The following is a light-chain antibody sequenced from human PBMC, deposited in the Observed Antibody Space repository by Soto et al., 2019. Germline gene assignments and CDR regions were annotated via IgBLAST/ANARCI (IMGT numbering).Light chain of an antibody. V-gene: IGLV2-14*01. Sequence: QSVLTQPASVSGSPGQSITISCTGTSSDVGGYNYVSWYQQHPGKAPKLMIYEVSNRPSGVSVRFSGSKSGNTASLTISGLQAEDEANYYCSSVTSSSTVVFGGGTKLTVL. CDR1: SSDVGGYNY. CDR2: EVS. J-gene: IGLJ2*01. CDR3: SSVTSSSTVV.